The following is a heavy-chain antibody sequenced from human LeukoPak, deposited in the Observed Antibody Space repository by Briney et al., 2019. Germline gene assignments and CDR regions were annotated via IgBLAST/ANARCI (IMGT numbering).Heavy chain of an antibody. V-gene: IGHV4-34*01. CDR3: ARDPTTVVTTPYYFVF. CDR1: GGSFSGYH. Sequence: TSETLSLTCAVHGGSFSGYHWNWIRQFPGKGLEWIGEINDRGHTNYNPSLESRVTISVDTSKKQFSLKLSSVAAADTAAYYCARDPTTVVTTPYYFVFWGQGTLVTVSS. D-gene: IGHD4-23*01. J-gene: IGHJ4*02. CDR2: INDRGHT.